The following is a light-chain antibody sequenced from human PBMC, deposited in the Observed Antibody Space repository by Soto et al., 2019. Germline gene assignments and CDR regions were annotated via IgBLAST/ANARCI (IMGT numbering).Light chain of an antibody. CDR3: NSYVAGSNV. Sequence: QSVLTQPPSVSGAPGQRVNISCTGSSANIGAAYNVDWYQQLPGTAPKLLIYGNNNRPSGVPARFSGSKSGTSASLAIAGLQAEDEGDYYCNSYVAGSNVFGTGTKVTVL. CDR1: SANIGAAYN. V-gene: IGLV1-40*01. CDR2: GNN. J-gene: IGLJ1*01.